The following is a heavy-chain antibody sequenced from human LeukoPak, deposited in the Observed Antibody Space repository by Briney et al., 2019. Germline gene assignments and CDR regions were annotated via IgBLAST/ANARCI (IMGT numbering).Heavy chain of an antibody. J-gene: IGHJ4*02. D-gene: IGHD1-26*01. CDR2: IYYSGST. V-gene: IGHV4-39*07. Sequence: SETLSLTCTVSGGSISSSSYYWGWIRQPPGKGLEWIGSIYYSGSTNYNPSLKSRVTISVDKSKNQFSLKLSSVTAADTAVYYCARSLLSGSYPYYFDYWGQGTLVTVSS. CDR3: ARSLLSGSYPYYFDY. CDR1: GGSISSSSYY.